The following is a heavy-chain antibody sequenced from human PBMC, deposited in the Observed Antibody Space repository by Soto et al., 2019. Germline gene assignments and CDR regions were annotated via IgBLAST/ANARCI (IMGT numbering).Heavy chain of an antibody. D-gene: IGHD2-2*02. CDR3: ARHGTPSAFYCSSTRCYTGDYYYSVDV. Sequence: PGESLKISCKGSGYSFAGYWITWVRQKPGKGLEWMGRIDPRDSQTYYSPSFRGHVTISADKTISTAYLQWSSLKASDTAMYYCARHGTPSAFYCSSTRCYTGDYYYSVDVWGQATTVSVSS. J-gene: IGHJ6*02. V-gene: IGHV5-10-1*01. CDR2: IDPRDSQT. CDR1: GYSFAGYW.